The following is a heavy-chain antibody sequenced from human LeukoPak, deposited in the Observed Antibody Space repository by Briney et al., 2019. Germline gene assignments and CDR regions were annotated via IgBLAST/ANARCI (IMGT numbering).Heavy chain of an antibody. CDR1: GYTFTSYG. CDR3: VQFELDY. D-gene: IGHD1-7*01. Sequence: ASVKVSCKASGYTFTSYGISWVRQAPGQGLEWMGWINPNSGGTNYAQKFQGRVTMTRDTSISTAYMDLSRLRSDDTAVYYCVQFELDYWGQGTLVTVSS. V-gene: IGHV1-2*02. CDR2: INPNSGGT. J-gene: IGHJ4*02.